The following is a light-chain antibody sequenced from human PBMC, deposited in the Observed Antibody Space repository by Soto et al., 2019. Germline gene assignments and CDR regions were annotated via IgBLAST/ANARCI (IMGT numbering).Light chain of an antibody. V-gene: IGLV2-11*01. Sequence: QSVLTQPLSVSGSPGQSVTISCTGTSSDVGAYNYVSWYQQHPGKAPKLVIYDVSKRPSGVPDRFSGSKSGNTASLTISGLQAEDETDYYCCSYAGSYTWVFGGGTKVTVL. CDR1: SSDVGAYNY. CDR2: DVS. CDR3: CSYAGSYTWV. J-gene: IGLJ3*02.